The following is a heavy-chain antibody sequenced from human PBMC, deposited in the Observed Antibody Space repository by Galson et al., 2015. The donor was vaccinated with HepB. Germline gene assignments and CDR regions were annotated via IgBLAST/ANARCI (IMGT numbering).Heavy chain of an antibody. CDR3: ARGPDYNSRFPGYYYYAMDV. D-gene: IGHD3-22*01. J-gene: IGHJ6*02. CDR1: GFTFNTYW. CDR2: MNQDGSEK. V-gene: IGHV3-7*03. Sequence: SLRLSCAASGFTFNTYWLTWVRQAPGKGLEWVANMNQDGSEKFYVDSVKGRFTISRDNAKNSLYLQMNSLRAEDTAVYYCARGPDYNSRFPGYYYYAMDVWGQGTTVTVSS.